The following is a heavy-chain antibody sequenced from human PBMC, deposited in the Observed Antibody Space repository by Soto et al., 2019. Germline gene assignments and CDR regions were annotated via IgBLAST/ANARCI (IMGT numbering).Heavy chain of an antibody. CDR1: GGSISGFF. V-gene: IGHV4-59*08. D-gene: IGHD2-2*01. Sequence: SETLSLTCTVSGGSISGFFWSWIRQPPGKGLEWIGYIYSSGNTNYNPSLKSRVTISVDTSKNQFSLKLSSVTAADTAVYYCARLGYCSSTSCYDSPNLRCYYYYMDVWGKGTTVTVSS. CDR2: IYSSGNT. J-gene: IGHJ6*03. CDR3: ARLGYCSSTSCYDSPNLRCYYYYMDV.